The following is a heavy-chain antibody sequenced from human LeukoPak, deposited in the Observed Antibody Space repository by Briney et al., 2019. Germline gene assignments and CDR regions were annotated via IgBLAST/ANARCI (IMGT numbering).Heavy chain of an antibody. D-gene: IGHD2-2*01. CDR1: GFTFSSYW. CDR3: ARVGGYCSSTSCYSRRRAFDI. V-gene: IGHV3-7*01. Sequence: AGGSLRLSCAASGFTFSSYWMSWVRQAPGKGLEWVANIKQDGSEKYYVDSVKGRFTISRDNAKNSLYLQMNGLRAEDTAVYYCARVGGYCSSTSCYSRRRAFDIWGQGTMVTVSS. J-gene: IGHJ3*02. CDR2: IKQDGSEK.